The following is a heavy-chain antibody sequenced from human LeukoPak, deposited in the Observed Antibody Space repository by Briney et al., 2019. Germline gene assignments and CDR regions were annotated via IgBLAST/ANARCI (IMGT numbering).Heavy chain of an antibody. CDR1: GGTFSSYA. V-gene: IGHV1-69*13. D-gene: IGHD1-1*01. CDR3: AGTKLERLSHYYYYGMDV. J-gene: IGHJ6*02. Sequence: GASVTLSCTASGGTFSSYAISWVRQAPGQGLEWMGGIIPIFGTANYAQKFQGRVTITADESTSTAYMELSSLRSEDTAVYYCAGTKLERLSHYYYYGMDVWGQGTTVIVSS. CDR2: IIPIFGTA.